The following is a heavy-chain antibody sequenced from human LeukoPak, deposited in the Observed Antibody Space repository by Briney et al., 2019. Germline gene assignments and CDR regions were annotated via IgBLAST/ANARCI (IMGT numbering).Heavy chain of an antibody. D-gene: IGHD4-17*01. V-gene: IGHV5-10-1*01. CDR2: IDPSDSYT. CDR1: GYSFTNYW. J-gene: IGHJ4*02. CDR3: ATGASKVTTDFANY. Sequence: GESLKISCKGSGYSFTNYWVSWVRQMPGKGLEWMGRIDPSDSYTKYSPSFEGHVTISVDKSISTAFLQWNSLKASDSAMYYCATGASKVTTDFANYWGQGTQVAVSS.